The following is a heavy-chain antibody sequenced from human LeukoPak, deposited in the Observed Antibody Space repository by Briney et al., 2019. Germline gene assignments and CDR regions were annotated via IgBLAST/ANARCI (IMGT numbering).Heavy chain of an antibody. CDR2: FYYSGST. D-gene: IGHD4-11*01. V-gene: IGHV4-31*03. CDR3: ARVSGDYGNVDP. CDR1: GGSISSGGYY. J-gene: IGHJ5*02. Sequence: PSETLSLTCTVSGGSISSGGYYWSWIRQHPGKGLEWIGYFYYSGSTYNNPSLKSRVTISVDTSKTQFSLKLSSVTAADTAVDYCARVSGDYGNVDPWGQGTVVTGSS.